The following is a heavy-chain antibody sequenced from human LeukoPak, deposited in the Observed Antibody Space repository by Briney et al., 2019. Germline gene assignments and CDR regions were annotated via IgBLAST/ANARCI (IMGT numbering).Heavy chain of an antibody. CDR1: GFTFSSYG. D-gene: IGHD2-15*01. Sequence: GGSLRLACAASGFTFSSYGMHWVRQAPGKGLEWVAFIRYDVSNKYYADFVKGRFTISRDNSKNTLYLQMNSLRAEDTAVYYCAKEARRSGGYYYYGMDVWGQGTTVTVSS. V-gene: IGHV3-30*02. CDR3: AKEARRSGGYYYYGMDV. J-gene: IGHJ6*02. CDR2: IRYDVSNK.